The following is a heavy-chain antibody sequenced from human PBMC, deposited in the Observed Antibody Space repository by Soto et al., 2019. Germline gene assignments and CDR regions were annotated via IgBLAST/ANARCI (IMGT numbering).Heavy chain of an antibody. CDR3: ARAPNDILTGYYQPQFDY. CDR1: GGTFSSYT. J-gene: IGHJ4*02. CDR2: IIPILGIA. Sequence: EASVKVSCKASGGTFSSYTISWVRQAPGQGLEWMGRIIPILGIANYAQKFQGRVTITADKSTSTAYMELSSLRSEDTAVYYCARAPNDILTGYYQPQFDYWGQGTLVTSPQ. V-gene: IGHV1-69*02. D-gene: IGHD3-9*01.